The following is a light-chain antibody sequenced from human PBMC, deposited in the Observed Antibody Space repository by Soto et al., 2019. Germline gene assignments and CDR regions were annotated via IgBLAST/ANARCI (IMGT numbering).Light chain of an antibody. CDR3: QKYNSAPWT. V-gene: IGKV1-27*01. J-gene: IGKJ1*01. Sequence: IQMRETLSSPSASVGVRVTITCRASQGISNYLAWYQQKPGNVPKLLIYAASTLQSGVPSRFSGGGSGTDFTLAISSLQPEDVATYYCQKYNSAPWTFGQGTKV. CDR2: AAS. CDR1: QGISNY.